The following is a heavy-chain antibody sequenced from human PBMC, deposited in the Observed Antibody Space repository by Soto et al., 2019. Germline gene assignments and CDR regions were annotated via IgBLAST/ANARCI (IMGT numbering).Heavy chain of an antibody. V-gene: IGHV3-66*01. Sequence: PGGSLRLSCAASGFTVSSNYMSWVRQAPGKGLERVSVIYSGGSTYYADSVKGRFTISRDNSKNTLYLQMNSLRAEDTAVYYCARGLNDYGDYVPYYYYYYMDVWGKGTTVTVSS. D-gene: IGHD4-17*01. CDR2: IYSGGST. J-gene: IGHJ6*03. CDR3: ARGLNDYGDYVPYYYYYYMDV. CDR1: GFTVSSNY.